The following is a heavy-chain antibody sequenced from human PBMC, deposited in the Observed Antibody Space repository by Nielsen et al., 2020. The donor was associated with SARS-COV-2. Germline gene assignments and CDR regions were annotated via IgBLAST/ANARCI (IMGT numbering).Heavy chain of an antibody. J-gene: IGHJ3*02. CDR2: ISYDGSNK. Sequence: GESLKISCAASGFTFSSYAMHWVRQAPGKGLEWVAVISYDGSNKYYADSVKGRFTISRDNSKNTLYLQMNSLRAEDTAVYYCARGNSGSYYAAFDIWGQGTMVTVSS. V-gene: IGHV3-30-3*01. CDR3: ARGNSGSYYAAFDI. D-gene: IGHD1-26*01. CDR1: GFTFSSYA.